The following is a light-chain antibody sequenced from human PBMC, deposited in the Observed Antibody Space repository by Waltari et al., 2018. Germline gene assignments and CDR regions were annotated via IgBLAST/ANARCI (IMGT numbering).Light chain of an antibody. CDR1: QSVSSSY. CDR3: QQYGSSPRT. J-gene: IGKJ1*01. CDR2: GAS. V-gene: IGKV3-20*01. Sequence: IVLTQSPGTLSLSPGERATLAWRTMQSVSSSYLDWYQQKPGQAPRLLIYGASSRATGIPDRFSGSGSGTDFTLTISRLEPEDFAVYYCQQYGSSPRTFGQGTKVEIK.